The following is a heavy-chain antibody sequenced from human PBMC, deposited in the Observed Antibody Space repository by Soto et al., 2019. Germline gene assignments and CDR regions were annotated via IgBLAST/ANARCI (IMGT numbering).Heavy chain of an antibody. D-gene: IGHD5-12*01. Sequence: QVQLVQSGGEVKKPGASVKLSCTASGYTFTSYGISWVRQAPGQGLEWMGWISAYNGKTNYAQNVQGRVTMTTDTSTRTAYMDLRSLGSDDTAVYYCARGGDVNYSHGMDVWGQGTTVTVSS. V-gene: IGHV1-18*01. CDR3: ARGGDVNYSHGMDV. J-gene: IGHJ6*02. CDR2: ISAYNGKT. CDR1: GYTFTSYG.